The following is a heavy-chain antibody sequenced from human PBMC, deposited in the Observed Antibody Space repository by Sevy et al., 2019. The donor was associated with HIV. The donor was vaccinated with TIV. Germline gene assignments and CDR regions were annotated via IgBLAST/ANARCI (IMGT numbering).Heavy chain of an antibody. J-gene: IGHJ3*01. CDR3: AKIDDGDFGGAVRV. CDR1: GFTFNRYW. CDR2: IKQDESEK. V-gene: IGHV3-7*03. Sequence: GGSLRLSCAASGFTFNRYWMSWVRQAPGKGLEWVANIKQDESEKHYADSVKGRFTISRDNTKNSLFLQLDTVRDEDSAIYYCAKIDDGDFGGAVRVWGQGTMVTFSS. D-gene: IGHD2-21*01.